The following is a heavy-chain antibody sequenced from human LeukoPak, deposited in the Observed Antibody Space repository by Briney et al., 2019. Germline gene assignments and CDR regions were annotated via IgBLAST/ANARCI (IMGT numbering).Heavy chain of an antibody. CDR3: ARGNCSGGSCFGFDI. CDR2: IIPIFGTA. Sequence: ASVKVSCKASGYTFTGYYMHWVRQAPGQGLEWMGGIIPIFGTANYAQKFQGRVTITADESTSTAYMELSSLRSEDTAVYYCARGNCSGGSCFGFDIWGQGTMVTVSS. V-gene: IGHV1-69*13. CDR1: GYTFTGYY. D-gene: IGHD2-15*01. J-gene: IGHJ3*02.